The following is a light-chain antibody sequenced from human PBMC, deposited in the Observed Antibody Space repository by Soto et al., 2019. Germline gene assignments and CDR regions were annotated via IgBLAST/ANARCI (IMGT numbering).Light chain of an antibody. CDR3: CSYTTTSTFV. Sequence: QSALTQPASVSGSPGQSITLSCTGTSSDVGGYDYVSWYQQHPGKVPKLMIYEVFRRPSGISDRFSGSKSGNTASLTISGLQAEDEADYYCCSYTTTSTFVFGGGPKVTVL. CDR2: EVF. V-gene: IGLV2-14*03. J-gene: IGLJ2*01. CDR1: SSDVGGYDY.